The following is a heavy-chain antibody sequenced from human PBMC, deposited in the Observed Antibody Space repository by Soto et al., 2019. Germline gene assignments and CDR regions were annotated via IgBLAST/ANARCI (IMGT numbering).Heavy chain of an antibody. J-gene: IGHJ5*02. D-gene: IGHD3-3*01. CDR3: VKDLPLWSGYSFSENH. CDR2: VSGSGGSK. V-gene: IGHV3-23*01. CDR1: GFEFSSQV. Sequence: EVQLFEYGGGLVQPGESLRLSCVVSGFEFSSQVMSWVRQAPGKGLEWVSSVSGSGGSKHFPDFLKGRFSSSRDNSKNTLYMEMHSLRVEDTAVYYCVKDLPLWSGYSFSENHWGQGTLVTVSS.